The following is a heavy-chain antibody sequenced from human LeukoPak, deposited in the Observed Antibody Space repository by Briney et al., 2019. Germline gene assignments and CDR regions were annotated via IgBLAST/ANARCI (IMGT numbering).Heavy chain of an antibody. CDR2: IIPIFGTA. J-gene: IGHJ4*02. D-gene: IGHD2-21*02. CDR3: ARAGLAYCGGDCYSRFDY. V-gene: IGHV1-69*13. CDR1: GGTFSSYA. Sequence: LVKVSCKASGGTFSSYAISWVRQAPGQGLEWMGGIIPIFGTANYAQKFQGRVTITADESTSTAYMELSSLRSEDTAVYYCARAGLAYCGGDCYSRFDYWGQGTLVTVSS.